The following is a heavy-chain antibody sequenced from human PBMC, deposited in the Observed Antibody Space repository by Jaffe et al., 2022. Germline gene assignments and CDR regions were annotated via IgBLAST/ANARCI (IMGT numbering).Heavy chain of an antibody. V-gene: IGHV4-59*01. Sequence: QVQLQESGPGLVKPSETLSLTCTVSGGSISSYYWSWIRQPPGKGLEWIGYIYYSGSTNYNPSLKSRVTISVDTSKNQFSLKLSSVTAADTAVYYCARDFTIFGVVHDAFDIWGQGTMVTVSS. D-gene: IGHD3-3*01. CDR1: GGSISSYY. CDR3: ARDFTIFGVVHDAFDI. CDR2: IYYSGST. J-gene: IGHJ3*02.